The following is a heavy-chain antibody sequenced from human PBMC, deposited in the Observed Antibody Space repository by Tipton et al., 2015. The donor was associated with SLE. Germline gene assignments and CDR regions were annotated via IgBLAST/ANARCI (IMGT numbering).Heavy chain of an antibody. J-gene: IGHJ3*02. V-gene: IGHV5-10-1*01. Sequence: VQLVQSGAEVKEPGESLRISCKGSGYSFTTYWITWVRQMPGKGLEWMGRIDPSDSYTNYSPSFQGHVTISAGKSISTAYLQWSSLKASDTAMYYCARRYHGRYCTNGVCWADAFDIWGQGTMVTVSS. CDR3: ARRYHGRYCTNGVCWADAFDI. D-gene: IGHD2-8*01. CDR1: GYSFTTYW. CDR2: IDPSDSYT.